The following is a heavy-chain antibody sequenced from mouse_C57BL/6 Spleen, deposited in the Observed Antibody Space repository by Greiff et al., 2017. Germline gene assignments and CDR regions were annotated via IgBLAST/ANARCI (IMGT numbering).Heavy chain of an antibody. Sequence: VQLQQSGPELVKPGASVKIPCKASGYTFTDYNMDWVKQSHGKSLEWIGDINPNNGGTIYNQKFKGKATLTVDKSSSTAYMELRSLTSEDTAVYYGARHGSSYVGYYYAIDYWGQGTSVTVSS. V-gene: IGHV1-18*01. CDR3: ARHGSSYVGYYYAIDY. CDR2: INPNNGGT. D-gene: IGHD1-1*01. CDR1: GYTFTDYN. J-gene: IGHJ4*01.